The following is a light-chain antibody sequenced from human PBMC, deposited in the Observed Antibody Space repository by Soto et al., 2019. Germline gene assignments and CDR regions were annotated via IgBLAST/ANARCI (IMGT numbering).Light chain of an antibody. Sequence: QLVLTQSPSASASLGASVKLTCTLSSGHSSYAIAWHQQQPEKGPRYLMKLNSDGSHRKGDGIPDRFSGSSSGAERYLTISCLQSEDEADYYCQTWGTGIRVVFGGGTKLPAL. V-gene: IGLV4-69*01. CDR2: LNSDGSH. J-gene: IGLJ2*01. CDR1: SGHSSYA. CDR3: QTWGTGIRVV.